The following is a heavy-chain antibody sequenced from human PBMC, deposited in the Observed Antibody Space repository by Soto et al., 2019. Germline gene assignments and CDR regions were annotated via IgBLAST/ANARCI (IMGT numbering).Heavy chain of an antibody. Sequence: QVQLVQSGAEVKKPGSSVKVSCKASGGTFTSYAINWVRQAPGQGLEWMGGIIPIFAIANYAQKFQGRVTIAADESTSTAYMELSSPRSEDTAAYYCASRSRRGRNAMDVWGQGTPVTVSS. V-gene: IGHV1-69*01. CDR3: ASRSRRGRNAMDV. D-gene: IGHD1-26*01. J-gene: IGHJ6*02. CDR2: IIPIFAIA. CDR1: GGTFTSYA.